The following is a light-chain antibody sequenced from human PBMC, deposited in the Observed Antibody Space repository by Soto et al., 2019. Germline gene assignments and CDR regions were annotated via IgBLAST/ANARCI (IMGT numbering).Light chain of an antibody. Sequence: EVVMTQSPATLSVSPGERATLSCRASQSVSSNLAWYQQKPGQAPSLPIYGASTRATDIPAKFSGSGSGKEFPLPISSLQFEEFAVYYCQQYNNWPPWTFGQGTKVEIK. CDR3: QQYNNWPPWT. V-gene: IGKV3-15*01. J-gene: IGKJ1*01. CDR1: QSVSSN. CDR2: GAS.